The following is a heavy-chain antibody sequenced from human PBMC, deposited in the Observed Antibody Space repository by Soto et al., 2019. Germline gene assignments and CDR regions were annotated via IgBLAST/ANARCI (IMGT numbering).Heavy chain of an antibody. J-gene: IGHJ3*02. D-gene: IGHD3-22*01. Sequence: ASVKVSCKASGGTFSSYAISWVRQAPGQGLEWMGGIIPIFGTANYAQKFQGRVTITADESTSTAYMELSSLRSEDTAVYYCANYYYDSSGPHPHAFDIWGQGTMVT. CDR1: GGTFSSYA. CDR2: IIPIFGTA. CDR3: ANYYYDSSGPHPHAFDI. V-gene: IGHV1-69*13.